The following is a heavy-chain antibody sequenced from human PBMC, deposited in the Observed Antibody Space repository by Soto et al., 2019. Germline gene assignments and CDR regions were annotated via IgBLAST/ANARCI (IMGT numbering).Heavy chain of an antibody. V-gene: IGHV3-48*02. Sequence: EAQLVESGGDLVQRGGSLRLSCVASGFTFSVYSMNWVRQAPGKGLEWFSYITSDTKTIKYADSVKGRFTISRDNAKNSVYLQMNSLRDEDTAVYYCARSVEGHFDYWGQGTVATVSS. CDR2: ITSDTKTI. CDR1: GFTFSVYS. J-gene: IGHJ4*02. D-gene: IGHD6-19*01. CDR3: ARSVEGHFDY.